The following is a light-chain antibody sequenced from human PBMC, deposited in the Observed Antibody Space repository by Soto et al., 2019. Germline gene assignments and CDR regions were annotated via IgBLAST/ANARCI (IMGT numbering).Light chain of an antibody. CDR2: WAS. J-gene: IGKJ4*01. Sequence: DIVMTQSPESLAVSLGERATINCKSSQSILYSSTNKNYLAWYQQRPGQAPKLLIYWASTRESGVPERFSGSGSGTDFTLKISRVEAEDVGVYYCMQSIQLPPLTFGGGTKVDIK. V-gene: IGKV4-1*01. CDR3: MQSIQLPPLT. CDR1: QSILYSSTNKNY.